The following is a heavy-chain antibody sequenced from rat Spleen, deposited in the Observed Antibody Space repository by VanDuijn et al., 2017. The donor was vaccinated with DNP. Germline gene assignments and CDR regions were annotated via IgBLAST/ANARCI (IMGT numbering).Heavy chain of an antibody. CDR2: MSSGGST. D-gene: IGHD1-5*01. Sequence: QVQLKESGPGLVQPSQTLSLTCTVSGFSLTSYTVSWVRQPPGKGLEWIAAMSSGGSTYYNSALKSRLSISRDMSKSQVFLRMNSLQTEDTATYYCARDWDGFNIDYWGQGVMVTVSS. J-gene: IGHJ2*01. CDR3: ARDWDGFNIDY. V-gene: IGHV2-6*01. CDR1: GFSLTSYT.